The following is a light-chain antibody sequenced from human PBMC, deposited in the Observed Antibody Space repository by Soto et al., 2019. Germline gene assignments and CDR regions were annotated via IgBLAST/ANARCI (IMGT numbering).Light chain of an antibody. CDR3: TSYVGNDIWV. V-gene: IGLV2-8*01. CDR2: EVT. J-gene: IGLJ3*02. Sequence: QSALTQPPSASGSPGQSVTISCTGTSSDVGAYKYVSWYQQYPGKAPKLMIYEVTKRPSGVPDRFSGSMSGNTASLTVSGLQAEDEADYYCTSYVGNDIWVFGGGTKLTVL. CDR1: SSDVGAYKY.